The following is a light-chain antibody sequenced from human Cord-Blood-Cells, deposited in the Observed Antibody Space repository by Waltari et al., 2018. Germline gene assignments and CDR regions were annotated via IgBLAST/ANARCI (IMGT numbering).Light chain of an antibody. CDR3: QQRYSTPLFS. CDR1: QNISSY. J-gene: IGKJ2*03. V-gene: IGKV1-39*01. Sequence: DIQMTQSPSSLSASVGDRVTITCRASQNISSYLNWYQQKPGKAPKLLIYAASSLQSRVPSRFSGSGSWTDFTPTISSMQPEDFATYYCQQRYSTPLFSFGQGTKLEIK. CDR2: AAS.